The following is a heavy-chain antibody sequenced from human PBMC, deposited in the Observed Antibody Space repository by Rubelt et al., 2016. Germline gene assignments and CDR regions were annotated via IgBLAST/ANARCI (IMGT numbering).Heavy chain of an antibody. D-gene: IGHD3-16*02. J-gene: IGHJ5*02. CDR1: GYTLTSYA. CDR2: INAGNGNT. CDR3: ARVMITFGGVIEVGWFDP. V-gene: IGHV1-3*01. Sequence: QVQLVQSGAEVKKPGASVKVSCKASGYTLTSYAMHWVRQAPGQRLEWMGWINAGNGNTKYSQKFQGRVTVTRDTSASTAYMELRILRSDDTAVYYCARVMITFGGVIEVGWFDPWGQGTLVTVSS.